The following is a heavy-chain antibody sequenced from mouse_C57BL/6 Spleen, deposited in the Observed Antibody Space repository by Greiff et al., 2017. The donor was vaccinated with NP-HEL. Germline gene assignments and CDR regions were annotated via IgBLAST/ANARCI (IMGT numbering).Heavy chain of an antibody. CDR3: ARNAITTVVDYWYFDV. J-gene: IGHJ1*03. CDR2: IYPGDGDT. Sequence: VKLQQSGPELVKPGASVKISCKASGYAFSSSWMNWVKQRPGKGLEWIGRIYPGDGDTNYNGKFKGKATLTADKSSSTAYMQLSSLTSEDSAVYFCARNAITTVVDYWYFDVWGTGTTVTVSS. CDR1: GYAFSSSW. D-gene: IGHD1-1*01. V-gene: IGHV1-82*01.